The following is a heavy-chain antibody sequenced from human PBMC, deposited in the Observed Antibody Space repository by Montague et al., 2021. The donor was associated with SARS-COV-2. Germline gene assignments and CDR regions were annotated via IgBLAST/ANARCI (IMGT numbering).Heavy chain of an antibody. J-gene: IGHJ6*02. CDR2: VQTSGTS. D-gene: IGHD6-6*01. V-gene: IGHV4-61*09. CDR1: GDSMTSGSYF. CDR3: ARDRPESWRISPGLAGLCATVVHSASGMDV. Sequence: TLSLTCSVSGDSMTSGSYFWTWLRQPAGKGLEWIGHVQTSGTSNYNPSLRSRITMSIDTSRNQFSLEVRSVTAADTAVYFCARDRPESWRISPGLAGLCATVVHSASGMDVWGQGTTVTVS.